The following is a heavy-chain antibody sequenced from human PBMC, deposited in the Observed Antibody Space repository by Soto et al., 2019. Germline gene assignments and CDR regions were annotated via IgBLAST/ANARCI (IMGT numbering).Heavy chain of an antibody. CDR1: GGSISSYY. CDR3: ARLQGTILGLLWFDKGGLFDP. CDR2: IYYSGST. D-gene: IGHD3-10*01. V-gene: IGHV4-59*08. Sequence: SETLSLTCTVSGGSISSYYWSWIRQPPGKGLEWIGYIYYSGSTNYNPSLKSRVTISVDTSKNQFSLKLSSVTAADTAVYYCARLQGTILGLLWFDKGGLFDPWGQGTLVTVS. J-gene: IGHJ5*02.